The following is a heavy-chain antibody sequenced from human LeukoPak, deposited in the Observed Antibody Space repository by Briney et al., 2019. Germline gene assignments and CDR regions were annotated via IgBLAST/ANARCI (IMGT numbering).Heavy chain of an antibody. J-gene: IGHJ4*02. CDR2: IYYSGST. Sequence: PSETLSLTCTVSGDSITSGRYYWSWIRQPPGKGLEWIGYIYYSGSTNYNPSLKCRVTISVDTSKNQFSLKLSSVTAADTAVYYCAGSSWYRTDYWGQGTLVTVSS. CDR3: AGSSWYRTDY. D-gene: IGHD6-13*01. CDR1: GDSITSGRYY. V-gene: IGHV4-61*01.